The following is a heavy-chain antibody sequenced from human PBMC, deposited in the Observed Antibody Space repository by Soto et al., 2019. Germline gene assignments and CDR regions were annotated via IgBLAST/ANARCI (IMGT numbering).Heavy chain of an antibody. V-gene: IGHV4-34*01. CDR3: ARGVYYYGMDV. CDR2: INHSGST. J-gene: IGHJ6*02. CDR1: GGSFSGYY. Sequence: HSETLALTSAVYGGSFSGYYWSGIRQPPGKGLEWIGEINHSGSTNYNPSPKSRVTISVDTSKNQFSLKLSSVTAADTAVYYCARGVYYYGMDVWGQGTTVTVSS.